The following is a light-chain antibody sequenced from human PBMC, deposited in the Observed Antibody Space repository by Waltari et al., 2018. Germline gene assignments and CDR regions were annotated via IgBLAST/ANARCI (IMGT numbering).Light chain of an antibody. V-gene: IGKV3-20*01. CDR2: GAS. J-gene: IGKJ1*01. CDR3: QQYGSSLTWT. Sequence: EIVLTQSPGPLSLSPGERAPLSCSASQSVSSSYLAWYQQKPGQAPRLLIYGASSRATGIPDRFSGSGSGTDFTLTISRLEPEDFAVYYCQQYGSSLTWTFGQGTKVEIK. CDR1: QSVSSSY.